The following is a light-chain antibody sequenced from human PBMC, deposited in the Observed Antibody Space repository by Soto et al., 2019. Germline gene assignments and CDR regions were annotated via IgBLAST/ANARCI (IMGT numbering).Light chain of an antibody. V-gene: IGKV3-20*01. CDR2: GAS. CDR3: QQYGSSPRT. J-gene: IGKJ1*01. Sequence: EIVLTQSPGTLALSPGERATVSCRASQSVNSAYLAWYQQRPGQAPRLLISGASPRATGIPDRFSGSGSETDFTPSISRLEPEDFAVYYWQQYGSSPRTFAQGTKVEVK. CDR1: QSVNSAY.